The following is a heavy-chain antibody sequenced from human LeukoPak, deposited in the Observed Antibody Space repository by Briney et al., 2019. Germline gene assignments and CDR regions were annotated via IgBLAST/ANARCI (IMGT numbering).Heavy chain of an antibody. Sequence: GGSLRLSCAASGFTFSSYSMNWVRQAPGKGLEWVSSISSSISYIYYADSVKGRFTISRRNAKNSLYLHMNSLRAEETAVYYCATWTYYYDSSGYKDFDYWGQGTLVTVSS. V-gene: IGHV3-21*01. CDR2: ISSSISYI. J-gene: IGHJ4*02. CDR3: ATWTYYYDSSGYKDFDY. D-gene: IGHD3-22*01. CDR1: GFTFSSYS.